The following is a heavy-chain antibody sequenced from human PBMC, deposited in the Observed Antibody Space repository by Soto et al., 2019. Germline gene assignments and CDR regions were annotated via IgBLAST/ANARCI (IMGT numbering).Heavy chain of an antibody. CDR3: ARGPRGVVSFLRVYYYMDV. V-gene: IGHV1-18*01. J-gene: IGHJ6*03. CDR1: GYTFTSYG. D-gene: IGHD3-22*01. CDR2: ISAYNGNT. Sequence: ASVKVSCKASGYTFTSYGISWVRQAPGQGLEWMGWISAYNGNTNYAQKLQGRVTMTTDTSTSTAYMELRSLRSDDTAVYYCARGPRGVVSFLRVYYYMDVWGKGTTVTVSS.